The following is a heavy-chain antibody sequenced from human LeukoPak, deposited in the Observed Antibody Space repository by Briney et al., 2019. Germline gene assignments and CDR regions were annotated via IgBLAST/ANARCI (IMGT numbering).Heavy chain of an antibody. J-gene: IGHJ4*02. CDR3: ARDQVSIAGTGIDY. CDR1: GFTFSSYA. Sequence: GGSLRLSCAASGFTFSSYAMSWVRQPPGKGLEWVSGISGSGGTTYYADSVKGRFTISRDDSKNTLYLQMNSLRAEDTAVYYCARDQVSIAGTGIDYWGQGTLVTVSS. V-gene: IGHV3-23*01. CDR2: ISGSGGTT. D-gene: IGHD6-13*01.